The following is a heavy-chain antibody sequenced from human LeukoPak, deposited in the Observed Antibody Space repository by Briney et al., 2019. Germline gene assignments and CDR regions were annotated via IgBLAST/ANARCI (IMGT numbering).Heavy chain of an antibody. J-gene: IGHJ5*02. CDR2: IYYNGNT. Sequence: SETLSLTCTLPRGSINNYYWSWIRQPPGKGLEWIGYIYYNGNTNYNPSLKSRVTISVDTSKNQFSLKLSSVTAADTAVYFCAREYSSGLSWFDPWGQGTLVTVSS. CDR3: AREYSSGLSWFDP. D-gene: IGHD6-19*01. V-gene: IGHV4-59*01. CDR1: RGSINNYY.